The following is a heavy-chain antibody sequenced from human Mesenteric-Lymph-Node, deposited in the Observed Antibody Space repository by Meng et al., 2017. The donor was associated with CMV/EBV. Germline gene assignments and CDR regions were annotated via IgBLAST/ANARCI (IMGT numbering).Heavy chain of an antibody. CDR2: INSDGSST. J-gene: IGHJ5*02. D-gene: IGHD3-10*01. Sequence: GESLKISCAASGFTFSSYWMHWVRQAPGKGLVWVSRINSDGSSTSYADSVKGRFTISRDNAKNTLYLQMNSLRAEDTAVYYCARGDSGSGSYYNHPFDPWGQGTLVTVSS. CDR3: ARGDSGSGSYYNHPFDP. CDR1: GFTFSSYW. V-gene: IGHV3-74*01.